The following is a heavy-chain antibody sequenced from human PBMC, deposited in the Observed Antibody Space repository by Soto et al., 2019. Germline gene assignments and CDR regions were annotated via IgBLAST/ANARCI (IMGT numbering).Heavy chain of an antibody. CDR2: IYHSGST. J-gene: IGHJ4*02. CDR3: ASRRGSYYYDSSGYLNY. Sequence: KPSETLSLTCAVSGGSISSSNWWSWVRQPPGKGLEWIGEIYHSGSTNYNPSLKSRVTISVDKSKNQFSLKLSSVTAADTAVYYCASRRGSYYYDSSGYLNYWGQGTLVTVSS. CDR1: GGSISSSNW. V-gene: IGHV4-4*02. D-gene: IGHD3-22*01.